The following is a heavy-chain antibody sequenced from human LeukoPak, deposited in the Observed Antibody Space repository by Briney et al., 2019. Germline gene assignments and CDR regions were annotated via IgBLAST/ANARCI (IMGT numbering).Heavy chain of an antibody. V-gene: IGHV4-30-2*01. J-gene: IGHJ4*02. CDR1: GGSISSGGYY. D-gene: IGHD6-19*01. CDR2: IYHSGST. CDR3: CGSGWFAGPFGY. Sequence: SETLSLTCTVSGGSISSGGYYWSWIRQPPGKGLEWIGYIYHSGSTYYNPSLNSRVTISVDTSKNQFSLKLTSVTAADTAVYYCCGSGWFAGPFGYWGQGALVTVSS.